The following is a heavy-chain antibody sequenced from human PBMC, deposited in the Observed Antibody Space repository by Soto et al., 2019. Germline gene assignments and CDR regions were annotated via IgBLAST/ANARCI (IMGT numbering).Heavy chain of an antibody. V-gene: IGHV1-2*02. CDR2: INPKFGDT. CDR1: GYTFTAYY. CDR3: ARNMDYYYGRGSGNGHGV. D-gene: IGHD3-10*02. Sequence: QVQLVQSGAEVKEPGDSVRVSCEASGYTFTAYYIHWVRQAPGQGLEWMGWINPKFGDTTYAQDFQGRVSMTRDMSISTVYMELSSLTADDTAIYYCARNMDYYYGRGSGNGHGVWGQGTTFTGFS. J-gene: IGHJ6*02.